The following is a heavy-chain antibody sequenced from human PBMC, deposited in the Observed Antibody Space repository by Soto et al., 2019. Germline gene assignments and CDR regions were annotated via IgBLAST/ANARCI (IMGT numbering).Heavy chain of an antibody. J-gene: IGHJ4*02. V-gene: IGHV3-49*03. D-gene: IGHD3-9*01. CDR2: IRSKAYGGTT. Sequence: GGSTRISCTASGLPFGDYAMSWFRQAPGKGLEWVGFIRSKAYGGTTEYAASVKGRFTISRDDSKSIAYLQMNSLKTEDTAVYYCTRDHYDILTGLRVAASDYWGQGTLVTVSS. CDR3: TRDHYDILTGLRVAASDY. CDR1: GLPFGDYA.